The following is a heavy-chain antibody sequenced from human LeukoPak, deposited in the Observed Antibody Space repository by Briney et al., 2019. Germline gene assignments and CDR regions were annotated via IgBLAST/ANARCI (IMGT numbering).Heavy chain of an antibody. J-gene: IGHJ5*02. Sequence: SQTLSLTFLFCGYFISRDGYPWSCMRQPPEKGLEGIGYFYHGGSVLYSPSLKSRANISVNKSKNQYTLKLSYMTAADTAVYYCARYFSGGQFKWFDPWGQGTLVTVSS. CDR2: FYHGGSV. V-gene: IGHV4-30-2*01. CDR1: GYFISRDGYP. CDR3: ARYFSGGQFKWFDP. D-gene: IGHD1-26*01.